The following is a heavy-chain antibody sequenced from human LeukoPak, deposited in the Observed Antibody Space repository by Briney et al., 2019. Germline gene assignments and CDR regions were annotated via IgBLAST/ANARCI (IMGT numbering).Heavy chain of an antibody. CDR3: ARDWYYDSSGYLDAFDI. D-gene: IGHD3-22*01. V-gene: IGHV1-69*05. CDR1: GGTFSSYA. Sequence: SVKVSCKASGGTFSSYAISWVRQAPGQGLEWMGRIIPIFGTANYAQKFQGRVTITTDESTSTAYMELSSLRSEDTVVYYCARDWYYDSSGYLDAFDIWGQGTMVTVSS. CDR2: IIPIFGTA. J-gene: IGHJ3*02.